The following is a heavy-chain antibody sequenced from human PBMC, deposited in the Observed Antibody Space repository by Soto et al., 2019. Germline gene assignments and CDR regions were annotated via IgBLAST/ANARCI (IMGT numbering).Heavy chain of an antibody. Sequence: SETLSLTCTVSGGSVSSGSYYWSWIRQPPGKGLEWIGYIYYSGSTNHNPSLKSRVTISVDTSKNQFSLKLSSVTAADTAVYYCASGSMATIPPYYYYYGMDVWGQGTTVTVSS. CDR1: GGSVSSGSYY. V-gene: IGHV4-61*01. J-gene: IGHJ6*02. CDR3: ASGSMATIPPYYYYYGMDV. CDR2: IYYSGST. D-gene: IGHD5-12*01.